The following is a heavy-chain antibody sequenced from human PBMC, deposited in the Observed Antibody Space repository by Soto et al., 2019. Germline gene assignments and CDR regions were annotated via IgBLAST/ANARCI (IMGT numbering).Heavy chain of an antibody. CDR2: IWLDGSER. CDR1: VFMFGTSG. D-gene: IGHD1-1*01. V-gene: IGHV3-33*01. Sequence: WVRRLSCEASVFMFGTSGMHWVRQAPGKGLEWVSGIWLDGSERYYSDSVKGRFTISRDNSKNTLFLQMNSLRVEDTAVYFCARDASGTTSFLASWGQGTLVTVSS. CDR3: ARDASGTTSFLAS. J-gene: IGHJ5*01.